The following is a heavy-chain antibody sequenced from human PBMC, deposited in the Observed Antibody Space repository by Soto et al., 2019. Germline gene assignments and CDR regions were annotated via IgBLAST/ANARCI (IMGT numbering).Heavy chain of an antibody. CDR2: MNAGGTTI. CDR3: ARDVENDGNYYIDA. J-gene: IGHJ6*03. V-gene: IGHV3-74*01. CDR1: GYPLSGYW. Sequence: EVQLGESGGGLVQPGGSLRLSCAASGYPLSGYWMHWVRQAPGKGLMWVSRMNAGGTTINYADSVKGRFTISRDNAENTLYLQMNGLRAEDTAVYYCARDVENDGNYYIDARGKGTTVTVSS. D-gene: IGHD1-1*01.